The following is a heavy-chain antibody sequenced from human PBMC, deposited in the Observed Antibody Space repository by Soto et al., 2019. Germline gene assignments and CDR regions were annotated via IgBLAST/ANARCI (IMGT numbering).Heavy chain of an antibody. V-gene: IGHV1-69*01. CDR2: IIPIFGTA. CDR1: GGTFSSYA. CDR3: ARDLVRYSSSWYRGYYYYGMDV. Sequence: QVQLVQSGAEVKKPGSSVKVSCKASGGTFSSYAISWVRQAPGQGLEWMGGIIPIFGTANYAQKFQGRVTITADESTSTAYMELSSLRSEDTVVYYCARDLVRYSSSWYRGYYYYGMDVWGQGTTVTVSS. J-gene: IGHJ6*02. D-gene: IGHD6-13*01.